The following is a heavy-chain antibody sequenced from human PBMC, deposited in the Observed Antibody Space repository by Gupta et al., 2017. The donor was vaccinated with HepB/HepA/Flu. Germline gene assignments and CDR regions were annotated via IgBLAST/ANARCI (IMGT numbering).Heavy chain of an antibody. CDR1: GFTFSSYS. CDR2: ISSSSSYI. J-gene: IGHJ6*02. Sequence: EVQLVESGGGLVKPGGSLRLSCAASGFTFSSYSMNWVRQAPGKGLEWVSSISSSSSYIYYADSVKGRFTISRDNAKNSLYLQMNSLRAEDTAVYYCARDQDVDTAMVTYYYGMDVWGQGTTVTVSS. V-gene: IGHV3-21*01. CDR3: ARDQDVDTAMVTYYYGMDV. D-gene: IGHD5-18*01.